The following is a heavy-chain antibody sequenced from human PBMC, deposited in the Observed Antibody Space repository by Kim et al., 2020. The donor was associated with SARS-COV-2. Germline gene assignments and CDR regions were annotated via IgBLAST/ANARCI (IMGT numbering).Heavy chain of an antibody. J-gene: IGHJ6*01. Sequence: SVKVSCKASGGTFSSYAISWVRQAPGQGLEWMGGIIPIFGTANYAQKFQGRVTITADESTSTAYMELSSLRSEDTAVYYCARDSRRSEVVDYGSGWGYYYFVMDVWGQGTTVTLSS. CDR2: IIPIFGTA. CDR3: ARDSRRSEVVDYGSGWGYYYFVMDV. V-gene: IGHV1-69*13. D-gene: IGHD3-10*01. CDR1: GGTFSSYA.